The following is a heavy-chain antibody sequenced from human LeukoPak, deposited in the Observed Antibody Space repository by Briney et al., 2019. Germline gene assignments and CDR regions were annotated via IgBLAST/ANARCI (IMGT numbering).Heavy chain of an antibody. CDR1: GYTFTSYY. D-gene: IGHD3-3*01. V-gene: IGHV1-46*01. J-gene: IGHJ6*02. Sequence: ASVKVSCKASGYTFTSYYMHWVRQAPGQGLEWMGIINPSGGSTSYAQKFQGRVTMTRDTSTSTVYMELSSLRSEDTAVYYCARATYYDFWSGYWRNHYYYYGMDVWGQGTTVTVSS. CDR3: ARATYYDFWSGYWRNHYYYYGMDV. CDR2: INPSGGST.